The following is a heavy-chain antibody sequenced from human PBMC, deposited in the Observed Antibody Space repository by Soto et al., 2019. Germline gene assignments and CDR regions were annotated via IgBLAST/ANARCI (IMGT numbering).Heavy chain of an antibody. J-gene: IGHJ4*02. CDR3: VKELKIQPLVRDFDY. Sequence: QVQLVQSGGNVVQPGRSLRLSCAASGFTFSNYGMHWVRQAPGKGLEWLACISHDGSNTYYADSVKGRFTISRDNSKNTLYLKMNRLRPEDTLVFDGVKELKIQPLVRDFDYWGQGNLVTVSS. D-gene: IGHD5-18*01. CDR2: ISHDGSNT. V-gene: IGHV3-30*18. CDR1: GFTFSNYG.